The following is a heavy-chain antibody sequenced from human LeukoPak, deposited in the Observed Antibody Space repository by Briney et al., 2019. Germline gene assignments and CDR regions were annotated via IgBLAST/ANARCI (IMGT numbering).Heavy chain of an antibody. V-gene: IGHV4-38-2*02. J-gene: IGHJ4*02. CDR2: IYHSGST. CDR3: ARVGFRVRGVEYFDY. D-gene: IGHD3-10*01. Sequence: SETLSLTCTVSGYPISSGYYWGWIRQPPGKGLEWIGSIYHSGSTYYNPSLKSRVTISVDTSKNQFSLKLSSVTAADTAVYYCARVGFRVRGVEYFDYWGQGTLVTVSS. CDR1: GYPISSGYY.